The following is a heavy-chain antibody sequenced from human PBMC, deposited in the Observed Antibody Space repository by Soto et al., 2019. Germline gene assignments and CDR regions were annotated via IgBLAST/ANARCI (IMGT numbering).Heavy chain of an antibody. CDR2: ISGSGDTT. CDR3: AKNWGRSAWNLGHHDAFDV. D-gene: IGHD1-7*01. V-gene: IGHV3-23*01. J-gene: IGHJ3*01. Sequence: EVQVLESGGGLVQPGGSLRLSCAVSGFTFSSYAMTWVRQAPGKGLEWVSGISGSGDTTDYADSVKGRFTISRDNSKNTLYLQMNSPRAEDTAVYYCAKNWGRSAWNLGHHDAFDVWGQGTMVTVSS. CDR1: GFTFSSYA.